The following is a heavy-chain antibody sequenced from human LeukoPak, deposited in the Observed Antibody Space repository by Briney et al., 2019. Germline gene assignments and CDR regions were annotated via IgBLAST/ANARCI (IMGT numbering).Heavy chain of an antibody. CDR1: GYSFTSYC. CDR3: ASPADRSSWNMYYFDY. D-gene: IGHD6-13*01. CDR2: IYPRDSYT. J-gene: IGHJ4*02. V-gene: IGHV5-51*01. Sequence: GESLKISCKGSGYSFTSYCIGWVRQMPGKGLERMGIIYPRDSYTRYSPSFQGQVTVSADKSISTAYLQWSSLKASETAMYYCASPADRSSWNMYYFDYWGQGTLVTVSS.